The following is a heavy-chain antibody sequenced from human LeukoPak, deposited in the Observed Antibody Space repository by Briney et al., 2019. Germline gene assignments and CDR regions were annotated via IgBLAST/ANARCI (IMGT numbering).Heavy chain of an antibody. D-gene: IGHD1-1*01. CDR3: ARDRIWDDAGHDPFDI. CDR1: GASISSYY. Sequence: SETLSLTCNVSGASISSYYWSWIRQPAGKGLEWIGRIYTSANTNYSPSFKSRATISIDRSKNQFSLNLPSVTAADTAVYYCARDRIWDDAGHDPFDIWGQGTMVTVSS. J-gene: IGHJ3*02. CDR2: IYTSANT. V-gene: IGHV4-4*07.